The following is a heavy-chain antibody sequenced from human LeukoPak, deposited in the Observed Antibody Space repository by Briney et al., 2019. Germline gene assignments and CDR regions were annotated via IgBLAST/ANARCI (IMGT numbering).Heavy chain of an antibody. J-gene: IGHJ5*02. CDR2: MNPNSGNT. V-gene: IGHV1-8*03. D-gene: IGHD3-16*02. CDR1: GYTFTSYD. CDR3: ATEVIAWFDP. Sequence: ASVKVSCKASGYTFTSYDINWVRQATGQGLEWMGWMNPNSGNTDYAQKFQGRFTITINTSISTAYMELSSLRSEDTAVYYCATEVIAWFDPWGQGTLVTVSS.